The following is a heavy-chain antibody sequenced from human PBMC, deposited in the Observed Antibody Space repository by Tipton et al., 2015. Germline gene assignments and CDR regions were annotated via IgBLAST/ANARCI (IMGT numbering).Heavy chain of an antibody. J-gene: IGHJ2*01. CDR1: GGSISSYY. Sequence: TLSLTCTVSGGSISSYYWSWIRQPPGKGLEWIGYIYYRGSTNYNPSLKSRVTISVDTSKNQFSLKLSSVTAADTAVYYCARALFYGGNTDWYFDLWGRGSLVTVSS. V-gene: IGHV4-59*01. CDR2: IYYRGST. CDR3: ARALFYGGNTDWYFDL. D-gene: IGHD4-23*01.